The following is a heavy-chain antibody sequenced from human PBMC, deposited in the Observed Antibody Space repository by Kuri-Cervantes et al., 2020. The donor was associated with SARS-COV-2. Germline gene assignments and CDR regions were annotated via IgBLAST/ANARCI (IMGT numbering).Heavy chain of an antibody. V-gene: IGHV3-30*18. J-gene: IGHJ6*02. CDR1: GFTFSTYR. D-gene: IGHD6-13*01. CDR3: AKDHGPYSRATAYYGMDV. CDR2: ISFDESDK. Sequence: GESLKISCAASGFTFSTYRMHWVRQAPGKGLEWVSVISFDESDKSYADSVKGRFTISRDNSKSTLYLQMNSLRAEDTAVYYCAKDHGPYSRATAYYGMDVWGQGTTVTVSS.